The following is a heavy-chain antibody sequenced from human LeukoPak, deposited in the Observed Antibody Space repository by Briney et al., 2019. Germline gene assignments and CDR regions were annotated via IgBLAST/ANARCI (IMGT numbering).Heavy chain of an antibody. J-gene: IGHJ5*02. CDR1: GYTFTAFY. D-gene: IGHD1-26*01. CDR3: ARGWNGGSLNWFDP. V-gene: IGHV1-2*02. Sequence: ASVKVSCKASGYTFTAFYIHWVRQAPGQGLEWMGWINPNSGGTNYAQKFQGRATMTRDTSITTAYMEVSRLRSDDTAVYYCARGWNGGSLNWFDPWGQGTLVTVSS. CDR2: INPNSGGT.